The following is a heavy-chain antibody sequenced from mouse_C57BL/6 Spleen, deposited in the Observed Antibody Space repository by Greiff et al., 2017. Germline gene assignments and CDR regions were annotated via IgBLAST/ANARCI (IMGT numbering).Heavy chain of an antibody. V-gene: IGHV1-69*01. CDR1: GYTFTSYW. CDR2: IDPSDSYT. Sequence: QVQLQQPGAELVMPGASVKLSCKASGYTFTSYWMHWVKQRPGQGLEWIGEIDPSDSYTNYNQKFKGKSTLTVDKSSSTAYMQLSSLTSEDSAVYYCARTDYGSSLDYWGQGITLTVSS. CDR3: ARTDYGSSLDY. D-gene: IGHD1-1*01. J-gene: IGHJ2*01.